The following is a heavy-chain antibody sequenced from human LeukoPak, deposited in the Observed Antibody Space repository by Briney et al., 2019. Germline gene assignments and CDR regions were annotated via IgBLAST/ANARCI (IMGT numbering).Heavy chain of an antibody. V-gene: IGHV3-74*01. D-gene: IGHD4-23*01. CDR1: GFTFSTFA. CDR2: INYEGSTT. J-gene: IGHJ4*02. CDR3: ATSSYGGNFGLFDY. Sequence: GGSLRLSCAASGFTFSTFAMHWVRHVPGKGLVWVSRINYEGSTTSYADSVKGRFTISRDNAKNTLYLQMNSLRAEDTSVYYCATSSYGGNFGLFDYWGQGILVTVSS.